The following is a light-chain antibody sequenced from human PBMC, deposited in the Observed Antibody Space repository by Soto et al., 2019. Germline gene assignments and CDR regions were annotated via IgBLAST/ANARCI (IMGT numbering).Light chain of an antibody. CDR1: QDISDY. CDR3: QQYDNIPLT. Sequence: DFQMTQSPSSLSASVGDRVTINCQASQDISDYLNWYQQKPGAAPKLLIYDASNLQAGVPSRFSGSGSGTEFTFTISSLQPEDVATYYCQQYDNIPLTFGGGTKVDI. V-gene: IGKV1-33*01. J-gene: IGKJ4*01. CDR2: DAS.